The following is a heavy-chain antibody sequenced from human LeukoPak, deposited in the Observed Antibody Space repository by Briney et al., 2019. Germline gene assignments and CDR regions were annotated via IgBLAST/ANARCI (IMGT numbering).Heavy chain of an antibody. CDR3: ARFYRDSSSWSYFDY. J-gene: IGHJ4*02. CDR1: GGSISSYD. Sequence: SETLSLTRTVSGGSISSYDWSWIRQPPGKGLEWIGYIYYSGSTNYNPSLKSRVTISVDTSKNQFSLKLSSVTAADTAVYYCARFYRDSSSWSYFDYWGQGTLVTVSS. V-gene: IGHV4-59*01. CDR2: IYYSGST. D-gene: IGHD6-13*01.